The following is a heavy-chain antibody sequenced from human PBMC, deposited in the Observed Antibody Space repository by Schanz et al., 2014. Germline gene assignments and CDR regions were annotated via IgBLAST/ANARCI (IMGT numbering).Heavy chain of an antibody. J-gene: IGHJ4*02. CDR2: IGSSSSYI. CDR1: GFTFSSYS. Sequence: EVQLVESGGGLVQPGGSLRLSCAVSGFTFSSYSMNWVRQAPGKGLEWVSSIGSSSSYIHYADSVKGRFTISRDNAKNSLYLQMNSLRAEDTAVYYCARGTYYFDYWGQGTLVTVSS. CDR3: ARGTYYFDY. V-gene: IGHV3-21*01.